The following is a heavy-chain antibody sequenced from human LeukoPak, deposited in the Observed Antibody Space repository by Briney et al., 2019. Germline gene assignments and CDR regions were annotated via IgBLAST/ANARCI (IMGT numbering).Heavy chain of an antibody. J-gene: IGHJ5*02. V-gene: IGHV1-2*02. Sequence: ASVKVSCKASGYTFTDYYMHWVRQAPGQGLEWMGWINPNRGDTNYAQKFQGRVTMTRDTSISTAYMELSGLKSDDTAVYYCARWVGYSNWFDPWGQGTLVTVSS. D-gene: IGHD2-15*01. CDR3: ARWVGYSNWFDP. CDR1: GYTFTDYY. CDR2: INPNRGDT.